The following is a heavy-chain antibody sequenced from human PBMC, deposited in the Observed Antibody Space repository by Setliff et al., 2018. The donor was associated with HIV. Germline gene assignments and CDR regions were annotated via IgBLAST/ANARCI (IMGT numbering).Heavy chain of an antibody. Sequence: GGSLRLSCAASGFTFDDYTMHWVRQRPGKGLEWVSLINWDDDNTYYADSVKGRFTISRDNAKNSLFLQMNSLRAEDTALYYCARERTRGGYQEIVYWGQGTLVTVSS. J-gene: IGHJ4*02. D-gene: IGHD3-22*01. V-gene: IGHV3-43*01. CDR2: INWDDDNT. CDR3: ARERTRGGYQEIVY. CDR1: GFTFDDYT.